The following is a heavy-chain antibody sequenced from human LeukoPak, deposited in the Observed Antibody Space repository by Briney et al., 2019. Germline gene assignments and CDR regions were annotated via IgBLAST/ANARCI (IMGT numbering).Heavy chain of an antibody. CDR1: GFTFSSYS. CDR3: ARDLMRGHYDSSGYRNGDDY. J-gene: IGHJ4*02. CDR2: ISSSSSTI. Sequence: GGSLRLSCAASGFTFSSYSMTWVRQAPGKGLEWVSYISSSSSTIYYADSVKGRFTISRDNAKNTLYLQMNSLRAEDTAVYYCARDLMRGHYDSSGYRNGDDYWGQGTLVTVSS. D-gene: IGHD3-22*01. V-gene: IGHV3-48*01.